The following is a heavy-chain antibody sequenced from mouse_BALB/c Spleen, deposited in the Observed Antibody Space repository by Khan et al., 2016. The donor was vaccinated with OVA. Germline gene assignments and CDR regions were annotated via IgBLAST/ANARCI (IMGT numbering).Heavy chain of an antibody. V-gene: IGHV2-6-4*01. CDR3: ARAYYRYDGYYAMDY. D-gene: IGHD2-14*01. CDR2: IWAGGDT. CDR1: GFSLSRYN. J-gene: IGHJ4*01. Sequence: QVQLKQSGPGLAAPSQSLSITCTVSGFSLSRYNIHWVRQPPGKGLEWLGLIWAGGDTDYNSTLKSRLSIRKDNSKSQVLLKLNSLQTDDIAMYYCARAYYRYDGYYAMDYWGQGTSVTVSS.